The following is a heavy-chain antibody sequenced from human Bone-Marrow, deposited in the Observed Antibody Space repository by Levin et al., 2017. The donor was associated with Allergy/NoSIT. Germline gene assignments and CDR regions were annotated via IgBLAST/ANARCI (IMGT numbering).Heavy chain of an antibody. D-gene: IGHD6-19*01. CDR3: ARVFAPGIAVAGTDAFDI. CDR1: GFTFSSYS. J-gene: IGHJ3*02. CDR2: ISSSSSTI. Sequence: GESLKISCAASGFTFSSYSMNWVRQAPGKGLEWVSYISSSSSTIYYADSVKGRFTISRDNAKNSLYLQMNSLRAEDTAVYYCARVFAPGIAVAGTDAFDIWGQGTMVTVSS. V-gene: IGHV3-48*01.